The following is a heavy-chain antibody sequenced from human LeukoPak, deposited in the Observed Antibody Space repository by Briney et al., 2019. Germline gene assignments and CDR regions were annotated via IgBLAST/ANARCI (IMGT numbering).Heavy chain of an antibody. CDR3: ARDGEIATIYFDY. D-gene: IGHD5-24*01. CDR2: IIPIVGIA. V-gene: IGHV1-69*04. Sequence: ASVKVSCKASGYTFTGYYMHWVRQAPGQGLEWMGTIIPIVGIANYAQKFQGRVTITADKSTSTAYMELSSLRSRDTAVYYCARDGEIATIYFDYWGQGTLVTVSS. CDR1: GYTFTGYY. J-gene: IGHJ4*02.